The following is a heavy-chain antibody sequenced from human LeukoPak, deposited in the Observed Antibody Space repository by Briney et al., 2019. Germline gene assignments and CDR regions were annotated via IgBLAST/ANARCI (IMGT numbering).Heavy chain of an antibody. J-gene: IGHJ5*02. V-gene: IGHV1-2*06. CDR1: GYTFTGYY. CDR3: ARWPTVTYGFDP. CDR2: INPNNGGT. D-gene: IGHD4-17*01. Sequence: ASVKVSCKASGYTFTGYYMHWVRQAPGQGLEWMGRINPNNGGTNYAQKFQGRVTMTRDTSISTAYMELSRLRSDDTAVYYCARWPTVTYGFDPWGQGTLVTVSS.